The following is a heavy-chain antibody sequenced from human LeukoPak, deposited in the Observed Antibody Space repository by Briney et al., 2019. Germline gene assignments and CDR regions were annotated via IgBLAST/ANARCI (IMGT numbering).Heavy chain of an antibody. CDR1: GFTFSTYA. Sequence: PAGGSLRLSCAASGFTFSTYAMSWVRQAPGKGLEWVSSISGSGGRTYFADSVKGRFTISRDNSKNTLYLQMNSLRAEDTAVYYCARAGPSSSGHQFDYWGQGTLVTVSS. D-gene: IGHD6-13*01. J-gene: IGHJ4*02. CDR2: ISGSGGRT. V-gene: IGHV3-23*01. CDR3: ARAGPSSSGHQFDY.